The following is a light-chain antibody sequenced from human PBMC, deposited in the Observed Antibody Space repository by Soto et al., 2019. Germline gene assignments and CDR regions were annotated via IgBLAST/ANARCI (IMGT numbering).Light chain of an antibody. V-gene: IGLV2-8*01. CDR1: SSDIGSYNY. J-gene: IGLJ2*01. Sequence: QSALTQPPSASGSPGQSVTISCTGTSSDIGSYNYVSWYQQHPGKAPKVMIYDVTKQPSGVPDRFSGSKSGNTASLTVSGLQAEDEADYYCSSYAGNNNMLFGGGTKLTVL. CDR3: SSYAGNNNML. CDR2: DVT.